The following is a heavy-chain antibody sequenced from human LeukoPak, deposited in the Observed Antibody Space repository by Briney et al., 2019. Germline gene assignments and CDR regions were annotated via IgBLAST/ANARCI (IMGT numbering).Heavy chain of an antibody. Sequence: ASVKVSCKASGYTFTGYYMHWVRQAPGQGLEWMGWINPNSGGTNYAQKFQGRVTMTRDTSISTAYMELGRLRSDDTAVYYCARRHYYGSGSYYFGYWGQGTLVTVSS. CDR3: ARRHYYGSGSYYFGY. V-gene: IGHV1-2*02. CDR1: GYTFTGYY. D-gene: IGHD3-10*01. J-gene: IGHJ4*02. CDR2: INPNSGGT.